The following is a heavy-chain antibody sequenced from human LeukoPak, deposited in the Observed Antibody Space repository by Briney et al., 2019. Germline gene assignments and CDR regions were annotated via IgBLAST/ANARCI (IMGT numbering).Heavy chain of an antibody. D-gene: IGHD3-22*01. CDR1: GFTFSSSA. J-gene: IGHJ4*02. Sequence: GGSLRLSCAASGFTFSSSAMSWVRQAPGKGLEWVSAISNNGGYTYYADSVQGRFTISRDNSKSTLCLQMNSLRAEDTAVYYCARDQRGRTGSIMMAVLITGFDYWGQGTLVTVSS. CDR2: ISNNGGYT. V-gene: IGHV3-23*01. CDR3: ARDQRGRTGSIMMAVLITGFDY.